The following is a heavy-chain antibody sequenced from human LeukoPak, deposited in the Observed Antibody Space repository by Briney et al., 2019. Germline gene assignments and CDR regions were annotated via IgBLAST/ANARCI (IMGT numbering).Heavy chain of an antibody. CDR3: AREGYDILTGKEFDY. D-gene: IGHD3-9*01. CDR1: GGSISSYY. CDR2: IYTSGST. Sequence: SETLSLTCTVSGGSISSYYWSWIRQPAGKGLEWIGRIYTSGSTNYNPSLKSRVTMSVDTSKNQFSLKLSSVTAADTAVYYCAREGYDILTGKEFDYWGQGTLVTVSS. V-gene: IGHV4-4*07. J-gene: IGHJ4*02.